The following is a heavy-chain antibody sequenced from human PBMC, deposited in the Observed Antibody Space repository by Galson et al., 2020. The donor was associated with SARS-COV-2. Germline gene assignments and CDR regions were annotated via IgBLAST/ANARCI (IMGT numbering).Heavy chain of an antibody. Sequence: DSVKVSCKASGYTFTSYAMNWVRQAPGQGLEWMGWINTNTGNPTYAQGFTGRFVFSLDTSVSTAYLQISSLKAEDTAVYYCARSPHPYDFWSGYTAKFDYWGQGTLVTVSS. CDR3: ARSPHPYDFWSGYTAKFDY. J-gene: IGHJ4*02. V-gene: IGHV7-4-1*02. CDR2: INTNTGNP. CDR1: GYTFTSYA. D-gene: IGHD3-3*01.